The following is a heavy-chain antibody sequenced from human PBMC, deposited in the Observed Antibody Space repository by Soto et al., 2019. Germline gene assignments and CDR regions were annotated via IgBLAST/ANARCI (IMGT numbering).Heavy chain of an antibody. D-gene: IGHD6-13*01. V-gene: IGHV3-74*03. Sequence: EVQLAESGGGLVQPGGSLRLSCAASGFTFSSYWMHWVRQAPGKGLVWVSRIKSDGSITTYADSVKGRFTISRDNAKNTLYLKMNSLRAADTAVYYCARDGLVTAAGVDFDYWGQGPLVTVSS. CDR3: ARDGLVTAAGVDFDY. J-gene: IGHJ4*02. CDR2: IKSDGSIT. CDR1: GFTFSSYW.